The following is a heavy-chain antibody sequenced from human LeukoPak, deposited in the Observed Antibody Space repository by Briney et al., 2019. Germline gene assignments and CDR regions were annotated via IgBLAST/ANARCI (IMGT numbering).Heavy chain of an antibody. CDR3: ASSHYVWGSYRHGPSYY. CDR2: ISYDGSNK. Sequence: GGSLRLSCAASGFTFSSYAMHWVRQAPGKGLEWVAVISYDGSNKYYADSVKGRFTISRDNSKNTLYLQMNSQRAEDTAVYYCASSHYVWGSYRHGPSYYWGQGTLVTVSS. D-gene: IGHD3-16*02. J-gene: IGHJ4*02. CDR1: GFTFSSYA. V-gene: IGHV3-30-3*01.